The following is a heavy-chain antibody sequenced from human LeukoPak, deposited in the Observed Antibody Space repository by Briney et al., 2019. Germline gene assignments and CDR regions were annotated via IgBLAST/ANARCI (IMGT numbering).Heavy chain of an antibody. J-gene: IGHJ4*02. CDR3: AKDHYYGSRGYYIDY. V-gene: IGHV3-30*18. CDR1: GFTFSSDG. Sequence: GGSLRLSCAASGFTFSSDGMHWVRQAPGKGLEWVAVISYDGSKEYHGDSVKGRFTVSRDNAKNTLYLQMNSLRAEDTAVYYCAKDHYYGSRGYYIDYWGQGTLVTVSS. D-gene: IGHD3-22*01. CDR2: ISYDGSKE.